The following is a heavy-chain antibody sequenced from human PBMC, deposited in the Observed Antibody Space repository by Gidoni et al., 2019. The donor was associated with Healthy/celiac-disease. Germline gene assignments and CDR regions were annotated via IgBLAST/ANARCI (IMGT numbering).Heavy chain of an antibody. Sequence: EVQLVESGGGLVQPGRSLRLSCAASGFTFDDYAMHWVRQAPGKGLEWVSGISWNSGSIGYADSVKGRFTISRDNAKNSLYLQMNSLRAEDTALYYCAKDGLVGYMDVWGKGTTVTVSS. CDR2: ISWNSGSI. CDR3: AKDGLVGYMDV. V-gene: IGHV3-9*01. D-gene: IGHD2-15*01. J-gene: IGHJ6*03. CDR1: GFTFDDYA.